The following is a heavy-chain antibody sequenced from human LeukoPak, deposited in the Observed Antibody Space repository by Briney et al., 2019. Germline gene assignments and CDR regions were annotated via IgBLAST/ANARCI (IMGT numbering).Heavy chain of an antibody. CDR2: INGRSDSF. Sequence: GRSQRLSCAASGLTFDDYAMHWVRQAPGKGLEWVSGINGRSDSFVFADSVKGRFNISRDNAKKSLYLQMNILRVDDTAFYYCVKVESISIFGVAPRYFDLWGRGTLVTVAS. V-gene: IGHV3-9*01. D-gene: IGHD3-3*01. J-gene: IGHJ2*01. CDR1: GLTFDDYA. CDR3: VKVESISIFGVAPRYFDL.